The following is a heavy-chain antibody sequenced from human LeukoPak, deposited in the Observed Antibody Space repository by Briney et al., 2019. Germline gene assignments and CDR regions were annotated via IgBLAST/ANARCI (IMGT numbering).Heavy chain of an antibody. D-gene: IGHD2-15*01. CDR1: GFTFRTYS. Sequence: KPGGSLRLSCAASGFTFRTYSMNWVRQAPGKGLEWVSSISSSGDYTYYADSVKGRFTLSRDNAKNSLHLQMNSLRAEDTALYYCARDGDINSWFSVLDHWGQGSLVTVSS. J-gene: IGHJ4*02. CDR2: ISSSGDYT. CDR3: ARDGDINSWFSVLDH. V-gene: IGHV3-21*01.